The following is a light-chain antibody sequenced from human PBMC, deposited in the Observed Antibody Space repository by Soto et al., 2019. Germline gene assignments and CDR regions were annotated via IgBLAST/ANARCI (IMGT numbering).Light chain of an antibody. CDR2: DAS. CDR3: QHYNHWPPYT. CDR1: QSISRN. Sequence: PGERATLSCRASQSISRNLAWYQQKPGRAPRLLIYDASTRATGIPARFSGSGSGTDFTLTISSLQSEDFAVYYCQHYNHWPPYTFGPGTKLDIK. V-gene: IGKV3-15*01. J-gene: IGKJ2*01.